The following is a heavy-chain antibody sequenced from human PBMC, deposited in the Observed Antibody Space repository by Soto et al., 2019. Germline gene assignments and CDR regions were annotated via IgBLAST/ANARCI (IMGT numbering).Heavy chain of an antibody. J-gene: IGHJ4*02. Sequence: GSLRLSCAASGFTFSDYYMSWIRQAPGKGLEWVSYISSSGSTIYYADSVKGRFTISRDNAKNSLYLQMNSLRAEDTAVYYCARVARSTAQDIYWGQGTLVTVSS. CDR2: ISSSGSTI. CDR1: GFTFSDYY. CDR3: ARVARSTAQDIY. V-gene: IGHV3-11*01. D-gene: IGHD4-17*01.